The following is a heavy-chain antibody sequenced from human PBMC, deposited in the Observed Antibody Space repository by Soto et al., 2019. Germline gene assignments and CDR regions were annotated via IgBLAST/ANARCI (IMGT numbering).Heavy chain of an antibody. CDR1: GGSGSSSGHY. CDR2: IYYSGNT. J-gene: IGHJ6*02. V-gene: IGHV4-39*01. CDR3: ASGSVLVVEDAIRGDYYGMDV. D-gene: IGHD2-2*01. Sequence: SETLSLTCTVSGGSGSSSGHYWGWIRQPPGKGLEWIGSIYYSGNTYYNPSLKSRVTMSVDSSKNQFSLKLSSVTAADTAVYFCASGSVLVVEDAIRGDYYGMDVWGQGTTVTVSS.